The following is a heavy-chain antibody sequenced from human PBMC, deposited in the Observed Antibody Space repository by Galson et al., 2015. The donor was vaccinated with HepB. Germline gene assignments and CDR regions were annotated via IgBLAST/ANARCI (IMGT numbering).Heavy chain of an antibody. J-gene: IGHJ6*02. CDR1: GFTFSSYA. D-gene: IGHD2-2*01. CDR3: AREGEGYCSSTSCPRSKGMDV. Sequence: SLRLSCAASGFTFSSYAMHWVRQAPGKGLEWVAVISYDGSNKYYADSVKGRFTISRDNSKNTLYLQMNSLRAEDTAVYYCAREGEGYCSSTSCPRSKGMDVWGQGTTVTVSS. CDR2: ISYDGSNK. V-gene: IGHV3-30-3*01.